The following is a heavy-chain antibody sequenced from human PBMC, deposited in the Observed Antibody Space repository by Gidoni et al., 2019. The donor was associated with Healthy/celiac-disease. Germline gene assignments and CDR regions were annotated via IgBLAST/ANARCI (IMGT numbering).Heavy chain of an antibody. D-gene: IGHD6-13*01. Sequence: EVQLVEPGGGLVQLGRSLRLPCAASGFTFDDYAMHWVRQAPGKGLEWVSGISWNSGSIGYADSVKGRFTISRDNAKNSLYLQMNSLRAEDTALYYCAKDRSSSWDYFDYWGQGTLVTVSS. J-gene: IGHJ4*02. CDR3: AKDRSSSWDYFDY. CDR2: ISWNSGSI. V-gene: IGHV3-9*01. CDR1: GFTFDDYA.